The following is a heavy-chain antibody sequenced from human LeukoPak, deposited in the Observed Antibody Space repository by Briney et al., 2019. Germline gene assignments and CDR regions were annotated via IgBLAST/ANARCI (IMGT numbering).Heavy chain of an antibody. V-gene: IGHV4-4*07. Sequence: PSETLSRNGSVSGGSSSGYYWSWIRPPAGHGLEWSARIYTSGSTNYNPSLKSRFTMSVDTSKNQFSLKLSSVTAADTAVYYCARESPQKTIDYWGQGTLVTVSS. CDR2: IYTSGST. CDR3: ARESPQKTIDY. CDR1: GGSSSGYY. J-gene: IGHJ4*02. D-gene: IGHD1-14*01.